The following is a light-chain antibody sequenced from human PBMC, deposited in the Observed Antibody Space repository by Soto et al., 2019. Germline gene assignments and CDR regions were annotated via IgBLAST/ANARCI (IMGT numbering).Light chain of an antibody. CDR2: DVS. Sequence: QSALTQPASVSGSPGQSITISCTGTSSDVGGYNYVSWYHQHPGKAPKLVIYDVSNRPSGVSNRFSGSKSGNTASLTISGLQAEDEADYYCSSYTSSSTYVFGTGTKLTVL. V-gene: IGLV2-14*01. CDR3: SSYTSSSTYV. J-gene: IGLJ1*01. CDR1: SSDVGGYNY.